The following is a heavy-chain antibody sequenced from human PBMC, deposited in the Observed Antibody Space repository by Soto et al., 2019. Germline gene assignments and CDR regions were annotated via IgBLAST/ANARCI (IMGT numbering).Heavy chain of an antibody. J-gene: IGHJ6*04. D-gene: IGHD4-17*01. CDR2: IYHSGST. CDR3: ARVTTIELGMDV. Sequence: QVQLQESGPGLVKPSGTLSLTCAVSSGSISSSNWWSWVRQPPGKGLEWIGEIYHSGSTNYNPSLKSRATISVDKSKSQFSLKLSSVTAADTAVYYCARVTTIELGMDVWGKGTTVTVSS. CDR1: SGSISSSNW. V-gene: IGHV4-4*02.